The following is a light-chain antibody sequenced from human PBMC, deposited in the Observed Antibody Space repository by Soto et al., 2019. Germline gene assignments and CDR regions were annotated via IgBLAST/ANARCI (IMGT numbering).Light chain of an antibody. CDR1: QSLLHKNGHNY. V-gene: IGKV2-28*01. CDR2: LGS. CDR3: MQALQTPYT. Sequence: EIVMTQSPLSLPVTPGEPASISCRSSQSLLHKNGHNYLDWYLQKPGQSPQVLIYLGSNRAPGVPDRISGSGSGTDFTLKISRVEAEDVGVYYCMQALQTPYTFGQGTALEIK. J-gene: IGKJ2*01.